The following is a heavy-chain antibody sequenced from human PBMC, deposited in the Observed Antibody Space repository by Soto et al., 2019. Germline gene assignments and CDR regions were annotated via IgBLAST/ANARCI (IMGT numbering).Heavy chain of an antibody. CDR2: IDPSDSYT. CDR3: ARPLGYCSSTSCYNGWFDP. V-gene: IGHV5-10-1*01. CDR1: GYSFTSYW. D-gene: IGHD2-2*02. Sequence: PGESLKISCKGSGYSFTSYWISWVRQMPGKGLEWMGRIDPSDSYTNYSPSFQGHVTISADKSISTAYLQWSSLKASDTAMYYCARPLGYCSSTSCYNGWFDPWGQGTLVTVSS. J-gene: IGHJ5*02.